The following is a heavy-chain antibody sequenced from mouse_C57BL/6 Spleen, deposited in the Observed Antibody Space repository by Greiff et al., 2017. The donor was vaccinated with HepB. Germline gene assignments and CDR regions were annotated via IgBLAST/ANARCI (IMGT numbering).Heavy chain of an antibody. CDR1: GFNIKDYY. D-gene: IGHD3-2*02. CDR3: APTAQVAAWFAY. J-gene: IGHJ3*01. Sequence: VHVKQSGAELVKPGASIKLSCTASGFNIKDYYMHWVKQRTEQGLEWIGRIDPEDGETKYAPKFQGKATITADTSSNTAYLQLSSLTSEDTAVYYCAPTAQVAAWFAYWGQGTLVTVSA. CDR2: IDPEDGET. V-gene: IGHV14-2*01.